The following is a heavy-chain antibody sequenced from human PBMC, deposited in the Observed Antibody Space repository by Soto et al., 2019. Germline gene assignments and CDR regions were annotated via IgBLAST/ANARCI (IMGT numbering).Heavy chain of an antibody. J-gene: IGHJ4*02. CDR3: EKEGGYCSSTSCYGRVYY. Sequence: EVQLLESGGGLVQPGGSLRLSCAASGFTFSSYAMSWVRQAPGKGLEWVSAISGSGGSTYYADSVKGRFTISRDNSKNTLYLQMNSLRAEDTAVYYCEKEGGYCSSTSCYGRVYYWGQGTLVTVSS. V-gene: IGHV3-23*01. D-gene: IGHD2-2*03. CDR1: GFTFSSYA. CDR2: ISGSGGST.